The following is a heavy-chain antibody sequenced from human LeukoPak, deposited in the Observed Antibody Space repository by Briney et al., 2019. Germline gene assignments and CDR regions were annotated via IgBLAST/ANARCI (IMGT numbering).Heavy chain of an antibody. CDR3: ARGRYCSSTSCANGRRGYFQH. Sequence: SETLSLTCAVYGGSFSGYYWSWIRQPPGKGLEWIGEINHSGSTNYNPSLKSRVTISVDKSKNQFSLKLSSVTAADTAVYYCARGRYCSSTSCANGRRGYFQHWGQGTLVTVSS. D-gene: IGHD2-2*01. CDR2: INHSGST. V-gene: IGHV4-34*01. CDR1: GGSFSGYY. J-gene: IGHJ1*01.